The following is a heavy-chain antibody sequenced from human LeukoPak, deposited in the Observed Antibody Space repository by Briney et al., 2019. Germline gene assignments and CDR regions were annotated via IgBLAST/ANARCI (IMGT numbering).Heavy chain of an antibody. D-gene: IGHD4-17*01. CDR2: IYWNDDK. CDR3: AHSATTVTDDAFDI. CDR1: GFSLSTSGVG. V-gene: IGHV2-5*01. Sequence: KESGPTLVKPTQTLTLTCTFSGFSLSTSGVGVGWIRQPPGKALEWLALIYWNDDKRYSPSPKSRLTITKDTSKNQVVLTMTNMDPVDTATYYCAHSATTVTDDAFDIWGQGTMVTVSS. J-gene: IGHJ3*02.